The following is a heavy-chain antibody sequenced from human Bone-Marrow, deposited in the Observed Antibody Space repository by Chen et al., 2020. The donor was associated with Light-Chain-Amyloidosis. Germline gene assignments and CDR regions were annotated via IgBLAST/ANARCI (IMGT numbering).Heavy chain of an antibody. CDR3: TRKGGYFDF. CDR2: VSGSTVST. CDR1: GFNFSSFG. V-gene: IGHV3-23*04. D-gene: IGHD3-10*01. J-gene: IGHJ4*02. Sequence: VQLVESGGGGVQPGRSLRPPCATSGFNFSSFGMSWVRQAPGKGLEWVSTVSGSTVSTYYAGAVKGRFIISRDNSESTLYLQMNSLRAGDTAVYFCTRKGGYFDFWGQGSLVTVSS.